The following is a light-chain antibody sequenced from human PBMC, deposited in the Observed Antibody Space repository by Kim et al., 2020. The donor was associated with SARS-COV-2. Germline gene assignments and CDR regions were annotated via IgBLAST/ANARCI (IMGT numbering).Light chain of an antibody. CDR1: RTNIGTGYD. J-gene: IGLJ2*01. CDR3: QSYDSSLSASV. Sequence: QAVVTQPPSVSGAPGQRVTISCTGSRTNIGTGYDVHWYQQFPGTAPKLLIFANTYRPSGVPDRFSGSKSGTSASLAITGLQAEDEADYYCQSYDSSLSASVFGGGTQLTVL. CDR2: ANT. V-gene: IGLV1-40*01.